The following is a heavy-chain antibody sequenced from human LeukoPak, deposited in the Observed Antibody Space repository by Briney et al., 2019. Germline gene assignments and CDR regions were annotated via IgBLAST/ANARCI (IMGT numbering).Heavy chain of an antibody. CDR3: ARGGSH. V-gene: IGHV3-7*01. D-gene: IGHD3-16*01. J-gene: IGHJ4*02. CDR1: GFTVTSND. Sequence: PGGSLRLSCAASGFTVTSNDMSSGREAPGKGLEWVANIKQDGSEKYYVDSVKGRFTISRDNAKNSLYLQMNSLRAEDTAVYYCARGGSHWGQGTLVTVSS. CDR2: IKQDGSEK.